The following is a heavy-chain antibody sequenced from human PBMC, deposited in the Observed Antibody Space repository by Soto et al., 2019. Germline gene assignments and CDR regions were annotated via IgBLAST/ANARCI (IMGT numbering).Heavy chain of an antibody. CDR3: AREPSPADGMVYGMDV. D-gene: IGHD2-8*01. J-gene: IGHJ6*02. CDR2: ISAYNGNT. Sequence: QVQLVQSGAEVKKPGASVKVSCKASGYTFTSYGISWVRQAPGQGLEWMGWISAYNGNTNYAQKLQGRVTMTTDTSTSTANMELRSLRSDDTAVYYCAREPSPADGMVYGMDVWGQGTTVTVSS. V-gene: IGHV1-18*04. CDR1: GYTFTSYG.